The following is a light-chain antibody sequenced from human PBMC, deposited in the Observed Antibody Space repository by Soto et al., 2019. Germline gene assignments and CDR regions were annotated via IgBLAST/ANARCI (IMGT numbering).Light chain of an antibody. Sequence: AIQLTQSPSSLSASVGERVTITCHASQGISSAFAWYQQKPGKAPKLLIYDSSSLEIGVPSRFSGSGSGTDFSLTISSLQPEDFEAYYCLQFNNYQMYTFGQGTKLEIK. CDR2: DSS. CDR1: QGISSA. V-gene: IGKV1D-13*01. CDR3: LQFNNYQMYT. J-gene: IGKJ2*01.